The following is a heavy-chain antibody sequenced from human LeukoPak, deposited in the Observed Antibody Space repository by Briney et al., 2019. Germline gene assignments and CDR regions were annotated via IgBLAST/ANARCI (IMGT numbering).Heavy chain of an antibody. CDR1: GDSVSSNSAA. Sequence: SQTLSLTCAISGDSVSSNSAAWNWIRQSPSRGLEWLGRTYYRSKWYNDYAVSVKSRITINPDTSKNQFSLQLNSVTPEDTAVYYCARADLTPWEQPGNAAFDIWGQGTMVTVSS. CDR2: TYYRSKWYN. V-gene: IGHV6-1*01. CDR3: ARADLTPWEQPGNAAFDI. D-gene: IGHD1-26*01. J-gene: IGHJ3*02.